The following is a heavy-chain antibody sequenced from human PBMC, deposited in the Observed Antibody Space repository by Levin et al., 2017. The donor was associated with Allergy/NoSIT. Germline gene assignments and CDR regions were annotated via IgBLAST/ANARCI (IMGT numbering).Heavy chain of an antibody. J-gene: IGHJ5*01. Sequence: SGPTLVKPTQTLTLTCTFSGFSLSTSGVAVGWIRQPPGKALEWLALIYWDDDKLYSPSLRSRLTISKDTSKNQVVLTMTNMDPVDTATYYCAYRFSPYSGSRSYHDSWGQGTLVSVSS. CDR2: IYWDDDK. CDR1: GFSLSTSGVA. V-gene: IGHV2-5*02. D-gene: IGHD3-10*01. CDR3: AYRFSPYSGSRSYHDS.